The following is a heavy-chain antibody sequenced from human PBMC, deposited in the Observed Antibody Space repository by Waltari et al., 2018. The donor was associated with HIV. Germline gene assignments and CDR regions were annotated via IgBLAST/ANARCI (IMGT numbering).Heavy chain of an antibody. CDR1: GGSISSSNW. J-gene: IGHJ3*02. V-gene: IGHV4-4*02. D-gene: IGHD3-22*01. CDR2: IYHSGST. CDR3: ARNHDDYYDSSGYLNAFDI. Sequence: QVQLQESGPGLVKPSGTLSLTCAVSGGSISSSNWWSWVRQPPGKGLEWIGEIYHSGSTNYNPSLKSRVTISVDKSKNQFSLKLSSVTAADTAVYYCARNHDDYYDSSGYLNAFDIWGQGTMVTVSS.